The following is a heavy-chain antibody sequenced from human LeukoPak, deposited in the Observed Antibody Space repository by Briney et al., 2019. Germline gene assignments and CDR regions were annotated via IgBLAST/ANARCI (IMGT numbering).Heavy chain of an antibody. J-gene: IGHJ4*02. D-gene: IGHD1-20*01. CDR3: ARDGYNWIPFDA. V-gene: IGHV3-23*01. CDR1: FTLSGYA. CDR2: ISGTGFTT. Sequence: GGSLRLSCAASFTLSGYAVSWGRQAPGKGLEGVSSISGTGFTTHYADSVKGRFTISKDDSKNILYLEMSSLTAADTAFYSCARDGYNWIPFDAWGQGTLVTLSP.